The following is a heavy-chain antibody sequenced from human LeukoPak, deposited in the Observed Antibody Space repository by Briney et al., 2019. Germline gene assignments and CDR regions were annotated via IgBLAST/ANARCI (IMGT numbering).Heavy chain of an antibody. V-gene: IGHV3-74*01. CDR1: GFTFRRYW. CDR2: IQIDGSST. D-gene: IGHD1-26*01. Sequence: TGGSLRLSCAASGFTFRRYWMHWVRQAPGKGLEWASRIQIDGSSTNYADSVKGRFTISRDNDKNTLYLQMHSLRAEDTAMYYCSRVLPGGSRSLDLWGLGTLVIVSS. J-gene: IGHJ2*01. CDR3: SRVLPGGSRSLDL.